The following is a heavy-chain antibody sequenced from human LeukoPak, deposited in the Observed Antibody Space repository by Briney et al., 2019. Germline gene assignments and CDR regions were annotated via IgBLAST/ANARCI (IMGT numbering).Heavy chain of an antibody. CDR3: ARGHWDVWGSYRFFDH. D-gene: IGHD3-16*02. CDR1: GFTFSTYD. J-gene: IGHJ4*02. Sequence: GGSLRLSCAASGFTFSTYDMHWVRQGSGKRLEWVSGISGSGDTYYLGSVKGRFTVSRENGKHSMYLQMHSLRAGDTAVYYCARGHWDVWGSYRFFDHWGQGTPVTVSS. V-gene: IGHV3-13*01. CDR2: ISGSGDT.